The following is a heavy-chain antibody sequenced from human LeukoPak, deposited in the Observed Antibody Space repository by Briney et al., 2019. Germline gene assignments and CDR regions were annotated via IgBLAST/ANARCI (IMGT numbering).Heavy chain of an antibody. CDR2: IYSGGST. V-gene: IGHV3-53*01. J-gene: IGHJ4*02. D-gene: IGHD3-22*01. CDR3: ARDHYYYDSSGYYYLVPPGDY. CDR1: GFTVSSNY. Sequence: PGGSLRLSCAASGFTVSSNYMSWVRQAPGKGLEWVSVIYSGGSTYYADSVKGRFTISRDNSKNTLYLQMNSLRAEDTAVYYCARDHYYYDSSGYYYLVPPGDYWGQGTLVTVSS.